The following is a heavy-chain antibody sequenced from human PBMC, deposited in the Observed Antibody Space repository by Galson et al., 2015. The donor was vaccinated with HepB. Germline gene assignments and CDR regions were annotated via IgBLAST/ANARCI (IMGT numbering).Heavy chain of an antibody. D-gene: IGHD6-19*01. CDR1: GGSFSGYY. Sequence: ETLSLTCAVYGGSFSGYYWSWIRQPPGKGLEWIGEINHSGSTNYNPSLKSRVTISVDTSKNQSSLKLSSVTAADTAVYYCARDRSSGWYGARETINYFDYWGQGTLVTVSS. CDR2: INHSGST. CDR3: ARDRSSGWYGARETINYFDY. V-gene: IGHV4-34*01. J-gene: IGHJ4*02.